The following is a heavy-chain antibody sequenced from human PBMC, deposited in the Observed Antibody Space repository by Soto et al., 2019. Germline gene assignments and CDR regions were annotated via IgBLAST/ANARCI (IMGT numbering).Heavy chain of an antibody. D-gene: IGHD3-22*01. V-gene: IGHV4-34*01. Sequence: PSETLSLTCGVYGGSIRGYYWSWIRQSPGKGLEWIGDINDNGGTNYNPSLKSRVTTSLDTSKKQVSLMVSSVTAADTAVYYCARGRYSYETIYYKLYHSALAVRGQGNTVTVS. CDR1: GGSIRGYY. CDR2: INDNGGT. J-gene: IGHJ6*02. CDR3: ARGRYSYETIYYKLYHSALAV.